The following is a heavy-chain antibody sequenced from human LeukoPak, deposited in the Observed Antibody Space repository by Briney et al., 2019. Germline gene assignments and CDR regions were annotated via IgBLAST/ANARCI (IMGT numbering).Heavy chain of an antibody. V-gene: IGHV3-48*03. J-gene: IGHJ4*02. Sequence: GGSLRLSCAASGFTFSNYEMNWVRRAPGKGLEWVSYISSGDSTVYYADSVKGRFTVSRDNAKNSLYLQMSSLRAEDTAVYYCARGGSFVEYWGQGTLVSVSS. CDR2: ISSGDSTV. D-gene: IGHD3-10*01. CDR3: ARGGSFVEY. CDR1: GFTFSNYE.